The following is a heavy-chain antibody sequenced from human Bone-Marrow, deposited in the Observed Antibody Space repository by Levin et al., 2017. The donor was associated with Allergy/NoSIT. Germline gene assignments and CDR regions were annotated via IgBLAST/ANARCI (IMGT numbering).Heavy chain of an antibody. CDR1: GGTFSSYA. Sequence: GASVKVSCKASGGTFSSYAISWVRQAPGQGLEWMGGIIPIFGTANYAQKLQGRVTITADESTSTAYMELSSLRSEDTAVYYCAREYRYDFWSGYYVRSYYYMDVWGQGTTVTVSS. V-gene: IGHV1-69*13. CDR2: IIPIFGTA. D-gene: IGHD3-3*01. J-gene: IGHJ6*03. CDR3: AREYRYDFWSGYYVRSYYYMDV.